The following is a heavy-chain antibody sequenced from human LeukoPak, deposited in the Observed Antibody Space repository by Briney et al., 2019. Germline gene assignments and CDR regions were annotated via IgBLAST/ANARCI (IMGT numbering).Heavy chain of an antibody. V-gene: IGHV3-21*01. D-gene: IGHD5-18*01. CDR1: GFTFSSYS. CDR2: ISSSSSYI. J-gene: IGHJ4*02. CDR3: ARAAVENSRSFDY. Sequence: GGSLRLSCAASGFTFSSYSMNWVRQAPGKGLEWVSSISSSSSYIYYADSVKGRFTISRDNAKNSLYLQMNSLRAEDTAVYYCARAAVENSRSFDYWGQGTLVTVSS.